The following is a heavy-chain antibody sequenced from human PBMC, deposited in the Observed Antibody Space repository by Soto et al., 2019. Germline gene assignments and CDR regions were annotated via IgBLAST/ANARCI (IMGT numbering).Heavy chain of an antibody. J-gene: IGHJ4*02. CDR1: GGSISSGGYC. Sequence: PSETLSLTCTVSGGSISSGGYCWSWIRQHPGKGLEWIGYIYYSGSTYYNPSLKSRVTISVDTSKNQFSLKLSSVTAADTAVYYCARGDSGWEYFDYWGQGTLVTVSS. CDR3: ARGDSGWEYFDY. D-gene: IGHD6-19*01. CDR2: IYYSGST. V-gene: IGHV4-31*03.